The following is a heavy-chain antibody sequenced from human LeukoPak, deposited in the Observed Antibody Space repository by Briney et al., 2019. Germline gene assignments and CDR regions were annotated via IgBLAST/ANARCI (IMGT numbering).Heavy chain of an antibody. D-gene: IGHD3-9*01. J-gene: IGHJ4*02. V-gene: IGHV1-24*01. CDR3: ANRYYDILTGYFDY. CDR2: FDPEDGET. Sequence: ASVKVSCKVSGYTLTELSMHRVRQAPGKGLEWMGGFDPEDGETIYAQKFQGRVTVTEDTSTDTAYMELSSLRSEDTAVYYCANRYYDILTGYFDYWGQGTLVTVSS. CDR1: GYTLTELS.